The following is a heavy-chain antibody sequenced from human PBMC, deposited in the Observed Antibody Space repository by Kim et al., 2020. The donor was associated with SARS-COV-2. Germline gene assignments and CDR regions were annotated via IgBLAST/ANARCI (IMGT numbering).Heavy chain of an antibody. J-gene: IGHJ6*02. V-gene: IGHV3-23*01. D-gene: IGHD6-19*01. CDR3: AKEIKQWLVTYYYGMDV. CDR2: ISGSGGST. Sequence: GGSLRLSCAASGFTFSSYAMSWVRQAPGKGLEWVSAISGSGGSTYYADSVKGRFTISRDNSKNTLYLQMNSLRAEDTAVYYCAKEIKQWLVTYYYGMDVWGQGTTVTVSS. CDR1: GFTFSSYA.